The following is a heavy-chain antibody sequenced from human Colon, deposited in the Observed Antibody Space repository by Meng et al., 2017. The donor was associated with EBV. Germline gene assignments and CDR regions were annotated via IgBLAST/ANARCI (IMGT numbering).Heavy chain of an antibody. CDR3: TTLYGDSIS. V-gene: IGHV4-4*02. Sequence: QLQESGPGRVKPSGPLSLTCVVSGGSISSSYWWTWVRQSPGKGLEWIGEIYHSGRTTYNPSVKSRVSMSVDKSQTHFSLRLSSVTAADTAVYYCTTLYGDSISWGQGTLVTVAS. CDR1: GGSISSSYW. J-gene: IGHJ4*02. CDR2: IYHSGRT. D-gene: IGHD4-17*01.